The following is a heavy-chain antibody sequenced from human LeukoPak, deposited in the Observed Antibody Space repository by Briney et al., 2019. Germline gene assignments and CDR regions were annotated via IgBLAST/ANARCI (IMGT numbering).Heavy chain of an antibody. CDR3: ARISGYSYGYWGWFDP. CDR1: GGSISSYY. V-gene: IGHV4-59*01. Sequence: SETLSLTCTVSGGSISSYYWSWIRQPPGKGLEWIGYIYCSGSTNYNPSLKSRVTISVDTSKNQFSLKLSSVTAADTAVYYCARISGYSYGYWGWFDPWGQGTLVTVSS. J-gene: IGHJ5*02. CDR2: IYCSGST. D-gene: IGHD5-18*01.